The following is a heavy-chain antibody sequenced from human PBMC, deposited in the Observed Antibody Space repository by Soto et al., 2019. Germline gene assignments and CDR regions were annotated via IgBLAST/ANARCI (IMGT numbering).Heavy chain of an antibody. CDR2: IYYSGST. Sequence: SETLYLTFTVSVGSFSSGIYYWSWIRQPPGKGLEWIGYIYYSGSTNYNPSLKSRVTMSVDTSKNQFSLKLNSVTAADTAVYYCARDEYNSGWYGDFDYWGQGTLVTVSS. CDR3: ARDEYNSGWYGDFDY. V-gene: IGHV4-61*01. J-gene: IGHJ4*02. D-gene: IGHD6-19*01. CDR1: VGSFSSGIYY.